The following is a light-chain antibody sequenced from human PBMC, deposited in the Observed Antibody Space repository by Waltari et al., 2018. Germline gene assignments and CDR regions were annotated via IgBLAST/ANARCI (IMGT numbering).Light chain of an antibody. Sequence: QSVLTQPPSVSGAPGQRVTISCSGSSSNIGAGYDVQWYQQLPGTAPKLLIYGISVRPAGVPNRFSPSNAGASASLAITGLQADDEGHYYCQSYDSSLDSVVFGGGTKLTVL. CDR2: GIS. J-gene: IGLJ2*01. CDR1: SSNIGAGYD. CDR3: QSYDSSLDSVV. V-gene: IGLV1-40*01.